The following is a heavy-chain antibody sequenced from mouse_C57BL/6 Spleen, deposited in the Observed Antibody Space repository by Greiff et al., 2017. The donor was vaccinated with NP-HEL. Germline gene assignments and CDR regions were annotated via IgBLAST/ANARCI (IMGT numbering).Heavy chain of an antibody. CDR1: GYTFTDYE. CDR2: IDPETGGT. Sequence: VQLQQSGAELVRPGASVTLSCKASGYTFTDYEMHWVKQTPVHGLEWIGAIDPETGGTAYNQKFKGKAILTADKSSSTAYMELRSLTSEDSAVYYCSFPSYYAMDYWGQGTSVTVSS. V-gene: IGHV1-15*01. CDR3: SFPSYYAMDY. J-gene: IGHJ4*01.